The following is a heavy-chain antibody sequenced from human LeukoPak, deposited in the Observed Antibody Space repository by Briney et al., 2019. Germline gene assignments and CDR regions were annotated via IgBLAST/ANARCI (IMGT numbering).Heavy chain of an antibody. CDR1: GFTFSSYA. V-gene: IGHV3-30*04. CDR3: ARTAVAGHDAFDI. Sequence: PGRSLRLSCAASGFTFSSYAMHWVRQAPGKGLEWVAVISYDGSNKYYADSVKGRFTISRDNPKNTLYLQMNGLRAEDTAVYYCARTAVAGHDAFDIWGQGTMVTVSS. CDR2: ISYDGSNK. J-gene: IGHJ3*02. D-gene: IGHD6-19*01.